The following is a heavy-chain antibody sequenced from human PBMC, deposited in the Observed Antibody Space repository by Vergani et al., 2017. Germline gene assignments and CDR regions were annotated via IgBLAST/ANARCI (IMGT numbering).Heavy chain of an antibody. D-gene: IGHD3-16*01. V-gene: IGHV4-39*01. J-gene: IGHJ2*01. CDR3: SSGKYYSDSTSHFRGRYFDV. Sequence: QMQLQESAPGLVKASETLSLTCTVSGDSIISRSYYWGWIRQPPRKGLEWIGSIYNSGNGDSSSSLKSRVTISADTSKNQFSLRLTSVTAADTAVYYCSSGKYYSDSTSHFRGRYFDVWGRGTLVTVPS. CDR1: GDSIISRSYY. CDR2: IYNSGNG.